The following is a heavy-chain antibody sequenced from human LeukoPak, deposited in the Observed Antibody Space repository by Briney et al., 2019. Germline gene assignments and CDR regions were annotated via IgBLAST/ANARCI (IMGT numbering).Heavy chain of an antibody. CDR1: GCNFSTYW. D-gene: IGHD2-8*02. CDR3: ARLDPYCSGDACSLDF. V-gene: IGHV5-51*01. Sequence: GESLKISCNGAGCNFSTYWFGWVRQMPGKGLEWMGIIYPGDSHTRYSPSFQGQVTISADKSITTAYLQWSSLKASDTAMYYCARLDPYCSGDACSLDFGGQGTLVTVSS. CDR2: IYPGDSHT. J-gene: IGHJ4*02.